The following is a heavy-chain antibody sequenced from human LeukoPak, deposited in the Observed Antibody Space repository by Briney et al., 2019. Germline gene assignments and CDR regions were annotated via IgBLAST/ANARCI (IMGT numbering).Heavy chain of an antibody. CDR1: GYIFTAYY. CDR2: INPNSGGS. J-gene: IGHJ4*02. CDR3: ATSYYDSRGYYYFVY. D-gene: IGHD3-22*01. Sequence: GASVKVSCTASGYIFTAYYIHWVRQAPGQGLEWMGWINPNSGGSNYAQKFQGRVTMTRDTSISTAYMERSRLTSDDTAVYYCATSYYDSRGYYYFVYWGQGTLVTVSS. V-gene: IGHV1-2*02.